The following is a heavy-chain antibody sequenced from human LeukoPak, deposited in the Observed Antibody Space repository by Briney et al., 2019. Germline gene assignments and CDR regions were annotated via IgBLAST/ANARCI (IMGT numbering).Heavy chain of an antibody. CDR1: GFTFSSYS. Sequence: GGSLRLSCAASGFTFSSYSMNWVRQAPGKGLEWVSSISSSSSYIYYADSVKGGFTISRDNAKNSLHLQMNSLRAEDTAVYFCAKRGVVIRVILVGFHKEAYYFDSWGQGALVTVSS. CDR2: ISSSSSYI. D-gene: IGHD3-22*01. V-gene: IGHV3-21*04. CDR3: AKRGVVIRVILVGFHKEAYYFDS. J-gene: IGHJ4*02.